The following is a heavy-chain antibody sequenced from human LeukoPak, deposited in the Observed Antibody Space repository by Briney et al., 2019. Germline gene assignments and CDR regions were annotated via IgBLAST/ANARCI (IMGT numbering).Heavy chain of an antibody. J-gene: IGHJ4*02. V-gene: IGHV1-18*01. CDR2: ISGYNANT. D-gene: IGHD3-16*01. Sequence: GASVKVSCKASGYTFTSYAMNWVRQAPGQGLEWMGWISGYNANTNYVQKFQGRVTMTTDTSTHTAYMELRSLRSDDTAVYYCARGSHRLYDYVWGTYESKDYWGQGTLVTVSS. CDR3: ARGSHRLYDYVWGTYESKDY. CDR1: GYTFTSYA.